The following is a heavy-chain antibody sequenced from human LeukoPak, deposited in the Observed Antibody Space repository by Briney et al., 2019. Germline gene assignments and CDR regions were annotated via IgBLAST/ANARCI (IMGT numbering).Heavy chain of an antibody. CDR3: AKDPGYSSGWFDS. D-gene: IGHD6-19*01. CDR2: ISYDGSNK. V-gene: IGHV3-30-3*01. J-gene: IGHJ5*01. CDR1: GFTFSSYA. Sequence: GRSLRLSCAASGFTFSSYAMHWVRQAPGKGLEWVAVISYDGSNKYYADSVKGRFTISRDNSWNTVYLQMHSMRAEDTAVYYCAKDPGYSSGWFDSWGQGTLVTVSS.